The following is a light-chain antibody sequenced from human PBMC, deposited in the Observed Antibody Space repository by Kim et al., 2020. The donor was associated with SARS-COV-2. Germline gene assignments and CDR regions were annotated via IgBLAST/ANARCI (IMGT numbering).Light chain of an antibody. CDR1: SLRSYY. Sequence: VALEQTVSITCQGDSLRSYYATWYQQQPGQAPIVVIYGKNNRPSGIPGRFSGSSSGNTASLTITGTQAGDEADYYCNSRDSNDNVVFGGGTQLTVL. CDR2: GKN. J-gene: IGLJ2*01. V-gene: IGLV3-19*01. CDR3: NSRDSNDNVV.